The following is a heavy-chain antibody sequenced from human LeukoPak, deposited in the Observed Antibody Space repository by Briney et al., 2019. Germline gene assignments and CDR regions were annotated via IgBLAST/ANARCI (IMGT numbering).Heavy chain of an antibody. J-gene: IGHJ4*02. V-gene: IGHV1-2*06. CDR2: INPNNGDI. CDR1: GYTFTGYY. D-gene: IGHD5-24*01. CDR3: ARRENDY. Sequence: ASVKVSCKASGYTFTGYYMHWVRQAPGQGLEWMGRINPNNGDINFAQKFQGRVTMTRDTSISTAYMELSRLRSDDTAVYYCARRENDYWGQGTLVTVSS.